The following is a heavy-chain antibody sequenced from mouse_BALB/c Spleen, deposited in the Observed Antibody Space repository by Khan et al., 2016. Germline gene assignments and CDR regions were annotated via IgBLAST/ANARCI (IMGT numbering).Heavy chain of an antibody. Sequence: VQLQQSGPSLVKPSQTLSLTCSVTGDSIISGYWNWIRNFPGNKLEYMGYISYSGSPYCNPSLKRRISITRDTSKNQYYLQLNSVTTEDTATYFCARGGNYAYYVDYSAQGTTLTVTS. CDR1: GDSIISGY. J-gene: IGHJ2*01. CDR3: ARGGNYAYYVDY. D-gene: IGHD2-1*01. CDR2: ISYSGSP. V-gene: IGHV3-8*02.